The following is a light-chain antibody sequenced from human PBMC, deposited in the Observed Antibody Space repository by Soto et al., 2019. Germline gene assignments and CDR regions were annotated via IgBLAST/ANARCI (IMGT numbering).Light chain of an antibody. CDR2: GAS. CDR1: QSVSTN. Sequence: ETVMTQSPATLSVSPGERATLSCGASQSVSTNLAWYQQKPGQVPRLLIYGASTRASDIPARFSGSGSGTALTPTISSLQSDDFAVDACQQYNEWPLTFGGGTKVDIE. CDR3: QQYNEWPLT. J-gene: IGKJ4*01. V-gene: IGKV3-15*01.